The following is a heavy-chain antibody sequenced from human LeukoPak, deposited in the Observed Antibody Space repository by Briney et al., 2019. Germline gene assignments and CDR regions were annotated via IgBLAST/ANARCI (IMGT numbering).Heavy chain of an antibody. V-gene: IGHV4-59*01. CDR2: IYYCGST. J-gene: IGHJ4*02. CDR3: ARGRSYGSGSYYFDY. Sequence: PSETLSLTCTVSGGSISSYYWSWIRQPPGKGLGWIGYIYYCGSTNYNPSLKHRVTISVGTSKHQFSLKLSSVTAADTAVYYCARGRSYGSGSYYFDYWGQGTLVTVSS. CDR1: GGSISSYY. D-gene: IGHD3-10*01.